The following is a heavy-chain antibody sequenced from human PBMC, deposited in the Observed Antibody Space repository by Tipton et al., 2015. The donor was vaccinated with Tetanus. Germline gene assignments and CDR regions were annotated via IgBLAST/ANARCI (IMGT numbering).Heavy chain of an antibody. Sequence: TLSLTCTVSGGSINNGAYTWSWIRQSPGKGLEWIGYIFHTGGTYYNPSLKSRVTISVDGPKNQFSLNLKSVTAADTAVYYCARSHNSGGLLWFGSWGQGTLVAVSS. CDR2: IFHTGGT. J-gene: IGHJ5*01. CDR3: ARSHNSGGLLWFGS. V-gene: IGHV4-30-2*06. D-gene: IGHD3-10*01. CDR1: GGSINNGAYT.